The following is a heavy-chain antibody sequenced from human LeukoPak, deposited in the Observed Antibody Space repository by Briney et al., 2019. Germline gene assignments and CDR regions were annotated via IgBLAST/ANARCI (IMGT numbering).Heavy chain of an antibody. V-gene: IGHV1-69*04. CDR2: IIPSLGIA. CDR3: ACWQQLRVRPFDY. Sequence: ASVTVSFKASGGTFSIYASSWVRQAPGQGLEWMGRIIPSLGIANYAQKFQGRVTITADKSTSTAYMELSSLRSEDTAVYYCACWQQLRVRPFDYWGQGTLVAVSS. D-gene: IGHD6-13*01. CDR1: GGTFSIYA. J-gene: IGHJ4*02.